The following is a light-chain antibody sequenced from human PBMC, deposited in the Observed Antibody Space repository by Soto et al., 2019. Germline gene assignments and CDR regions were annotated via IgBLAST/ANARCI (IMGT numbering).Light chain of an antibody. CDR3: HKANSLCS. V-gene: IGKV1-12*01. Sequence: DIQMTQSPSSVSASVGDRVTITCRASRDIGTWLAWYQQKPGKAPKLLIFGPSRLHSGVPSRFSGSVSRTDVTVAISSVQSEDIATSYCHKANSLCSFGPGTKVDIK. J-gene: IGKJ3*01. CDR2: GPS. CDR1: RDIGTW.